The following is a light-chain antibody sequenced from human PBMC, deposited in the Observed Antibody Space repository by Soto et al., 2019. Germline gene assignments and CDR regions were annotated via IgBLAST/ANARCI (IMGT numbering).Light chain of an antibody. J-gene: IGKJ3*01. CDR1: QSVSSSY. CDR2: GAS. CDR3: QQSGSSPLFT. V-gene: IGKV3-20*01. Sequence: EIVLTQSPGTLSLSPGERATLSCRASQSVSSSYLAWYQQKPGQAPRLLIYGASSRATGIPDRFSGSGSGTDFTLTISRLAPEDFAVYYCQQSGSSPLFTFGPGTKVDIK.